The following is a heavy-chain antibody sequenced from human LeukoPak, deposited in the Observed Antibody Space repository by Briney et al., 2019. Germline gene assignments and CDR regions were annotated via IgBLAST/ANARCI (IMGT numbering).Heavy chain of an antibody. CDR2: INTDGTST. D-gene: IGHD5-24*01. V-gene: IGHV3-74*01. CDR1: GFTFTTYW. Sequence: GGSLGLSCAASGFTFTTYWMHWVRQAPGKGLVWVSRINTDGTSTSYADSVKGRFTISRDNAKNTLYLQMNSLRAEDTAVYYCARERDGYNYDYWGQGTLVTVSS. J-gene: IGHJ4*02. CDR3: ARERDGYNYDY.